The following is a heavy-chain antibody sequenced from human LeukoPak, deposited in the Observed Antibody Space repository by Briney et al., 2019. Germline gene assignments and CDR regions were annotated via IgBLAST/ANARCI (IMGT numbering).Heavy chain of an antibody. Sequence: PSETLSLTCTVSGGSISSYYWSWIRQPAGKGLEWIGRIYTSGSINYNPSLKSRVTMSVDTSKNQFSLKLSSVTAADTAVYYCARAGRIAVATFYFDYWGQGTLVTVSS. V-gene: IGHV4-4*07. CDR2: IYTSGSI. CDR1: GGSISSYY. J-gene: IGHJ4*02. CDR3: ARAGRIAVATFYFDY. D-gene: IGHD6-19*01.